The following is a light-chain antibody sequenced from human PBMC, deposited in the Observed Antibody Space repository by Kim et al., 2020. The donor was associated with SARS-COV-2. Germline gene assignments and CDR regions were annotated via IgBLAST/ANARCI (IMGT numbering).Light chain of an antibody. CDR3: QRCNSAPWT. CDR1: QGISNF. V-gene: IGKV1-27*01. Sequence: SASVGDRVTITCRSSQGISNFLAWYQQKPGKVPKLLIYDASVLQSWVPSRFSGSGSGTDFTLTISSLQPEDVATYYCQRCNSAPWTFGQGTKLEI. CDR2: DAS. J-gene: IGKJ1*01.